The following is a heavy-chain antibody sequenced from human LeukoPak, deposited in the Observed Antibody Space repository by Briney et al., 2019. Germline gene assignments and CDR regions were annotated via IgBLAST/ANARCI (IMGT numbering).Heavy chain of an antibody. CDR1: GFTVSSNY. J-gene: IGHJ4*02. CDR3: ARDRGRTYYYDSSGYGY. D-gene: IGHD3-22*01. CDR2: IYSGGST. V-gene: IGHV3-66*02. Sequence: PGGSLRLSCAASGFTVSSNYMSWVRQAPGKGLEWVSVIYSGGSTYYADSVKGRFTISRDNSKNTLYLQMNSLRAEDTAVYYCARDRGRTYYYDSSGYGYWGQGTLVTVSS.